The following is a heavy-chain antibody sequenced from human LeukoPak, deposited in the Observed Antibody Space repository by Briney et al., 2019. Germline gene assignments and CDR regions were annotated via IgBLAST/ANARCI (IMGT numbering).Heavy chain of an antibody. J-gene: IGHJ4*02. CDR1: GFTFGSYA. D-gene: IGHD3-9*01. Sequence: GGSLRLSCAASGFTFGSYAMSWVRQAPGKGLEWVSAISGSGGSTYYADSVKGRFTIPRDNSKNTLYLQMNSLRAEDTAVYYCAKGPQRYFDWLPIFDYWGQGTLVTVSS. CDR3: AKGPQRYFDWLPIFDY. V-gene: IGHV3-23*01. CDR2: ISGSGGST.